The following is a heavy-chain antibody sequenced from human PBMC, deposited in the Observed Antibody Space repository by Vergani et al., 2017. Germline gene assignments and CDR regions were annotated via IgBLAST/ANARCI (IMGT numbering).Heavy chain of an antibody. CDR1: GYSISSGYY. J-gene: IGHJ6*03. CDR2: IYHSGST. CDR3: ARQRDCSSTSCYYYYYYMDV. V-gene: IGHV4-38-2*01. D-gene: IGHD2-2*01. Sequence: QVQLQESGPGLVKPSETLSLTCAVSGYSISSGYYWGWIRQPPGKGLEWIGSIYHSGSTYYNPSLKSRVTISVDTSKNQFSLKLSSVTAADTAVYYCARQRDCSSTSCYYYYYYMDVWGKGTTVTVSS.